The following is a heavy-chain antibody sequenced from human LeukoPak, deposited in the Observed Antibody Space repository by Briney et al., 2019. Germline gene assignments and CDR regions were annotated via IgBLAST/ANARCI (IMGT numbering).Heavy chain of an antibody. CDR2: ISSSSSSI. V-gene: IGHV3-48*04. D-gene: IGHD6-13*01. CDR3: ARDPGSSSSWSEYNWFDP. CDR1: GFTFSSYS. Sequence: PGGSLRLSRAASGFTFSSYSMNWVRQAPGKGLEWVSHISSSSSSIYYADSVKGRFTISRDNAKNSLYLQMNSLRAEDTAVYYCARDPGSSSSWSEYNWFDPWGQGTLVTVSS. J-gene: IGHJ5*02.